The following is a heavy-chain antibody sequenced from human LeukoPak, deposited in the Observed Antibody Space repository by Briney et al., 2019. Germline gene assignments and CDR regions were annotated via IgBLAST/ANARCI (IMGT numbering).Heavy chain of an antibody. V-gene: IGHV3-74*03. D-gene: IGHD5-12*01. CDR2: VNSDGSSI. CDR1: GFTFSSYW. CDR3: AREGRVSGYDFDC. J-gene: IGHJ4*02. Sequence: GGSLRLSCAASGFTFSSYWMHWVRQAPGKGLVWVSRVNSDGSSITYVDSVKGRFSISRDNAKNTLYLQMNSLRVEDTAVYYCAREGRVSGYDFDCWGQGTLVAVSS.